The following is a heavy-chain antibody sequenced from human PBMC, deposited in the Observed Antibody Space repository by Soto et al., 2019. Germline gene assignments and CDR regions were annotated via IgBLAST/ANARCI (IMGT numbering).Heavy chain of an antibody. CDR3: ERDLSWAFDY. Sequence: PGGSLRLSCAASGFTFGSYSMNWVRQAPGKGLEWISYISGTSSPIDYADSVKGRFTISRDNAKNSLYLQMNSLRVEDTAVYYCERDLSWAFDYWGQRNLVTVSA. J-gene: IGHJ4*01. V-gene: IGHV3-48*04. D-gene: IGHD6-13*01. CDR2: ISGTSSPI. CDR1: GFTFGSYS.